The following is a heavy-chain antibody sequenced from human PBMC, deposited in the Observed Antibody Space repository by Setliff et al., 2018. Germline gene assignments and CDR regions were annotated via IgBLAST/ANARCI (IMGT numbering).Heavy chain of an antibody. Sequence: SVKVSCKASGGTFSSYAISWVRQAPGQGLEWMGGIIPIFGTANYAQKFQGRVTITTDESTSTAYMELSSLRSEDTAVYYCARGLTYGDYRVYWGQGTLVTVSS. CDR1: GGTFSSYA. D-gene: IGHD4-17*01. J-gene: IGHJ4*02. V-gene: IGHV1-69*05. CDR2: IIPIFGTA. CDR3: ARGLTYGDYRVY.